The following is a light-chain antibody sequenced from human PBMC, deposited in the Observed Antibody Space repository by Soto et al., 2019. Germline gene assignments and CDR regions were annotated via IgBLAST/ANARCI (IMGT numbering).Light chain of an antibody. CDR1: ISDVGTFGL. V-gene: IGLV2-23*01. Sequence: ALTQPASVSGSPGQSITISCSGTISDVGTFGLVSWFQQHPGKAPKLMIYEGSKRPAGVSKRFSGSKSGDTASLTISGLQAEDEADYYCSSYAGSTTFYVFGTGTKVTVL. CDR2: EGS. J-gene: IGLJ1*01. CDR3: SSYAGSTTFYV.